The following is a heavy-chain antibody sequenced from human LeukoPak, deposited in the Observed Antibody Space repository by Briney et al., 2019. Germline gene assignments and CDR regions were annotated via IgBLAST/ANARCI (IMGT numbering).Heavy chain of an antibody. D-gene: IGHD6-25*01. CDR1: GYSFSNYW. CDR3: ARQAAKAGPPIDY. V-gene: IGHV5-51*01. J-gene: IGHJ4*02. CDR2: VNPGDSDT. Sequence: GESLKISCKGSGYSFSNYWIGWVRQMPGKGLEWMATVNPGDSDTRYSPSLQGQVTISADKSINTAYLQWSSLKASDTAIYYCARQAAKAGPPIDYWGQGTQVTVSS.